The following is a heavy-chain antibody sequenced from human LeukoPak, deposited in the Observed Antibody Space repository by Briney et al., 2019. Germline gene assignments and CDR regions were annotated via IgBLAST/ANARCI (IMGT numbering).Heavy chain of an antibody. V-gene: IGHV3-23*01. D-gene: IGHD5-24*01. J-gene: IGHJ4*02. CDR1: GFTFSSYA. Sequence: GRSLRLSCAASGFTFSSYAMSWVRQAPGKGLEWVSAISGSGGSTYYADSVKGRFTISRDNSKNTLYLQMNSLRAEDTAVYYCAKDLEMATIDDYFDYWGQGTLVTVSS. CDR3: AKDLEMATIDDYFDY. CDR2: ISGSGGST.